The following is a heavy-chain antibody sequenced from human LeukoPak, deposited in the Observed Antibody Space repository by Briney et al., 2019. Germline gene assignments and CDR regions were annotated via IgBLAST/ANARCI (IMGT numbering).Heavy chain of an antibody. J-gene: IGHJ4*02. CDR1: GFTFSNAW. CDR3: TTDSLRMGVTGLDY. D-gene: IGHD3-3*01. V-gene: IGHV3-15*07. Sequence: PGGSLRLSCAASGFTFSNAWMNWVRQAPGKGLEWVGRIKSKTDGGTIDYAAPVKGRFTISRDDSKKTLYLQMNSLKTEDTAVYYCTTDSLRMGVTGLDYWGQGTLVTVSP. CDR2: IKSKTDGGTI.